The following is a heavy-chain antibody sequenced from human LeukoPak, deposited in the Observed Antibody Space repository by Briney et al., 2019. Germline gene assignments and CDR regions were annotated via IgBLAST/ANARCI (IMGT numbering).Heavy chain of an antibody. CDR2: IYYSGST. Sequence: SETLSLTCTVSGGSISSYYWSWIRQPPGKGLEWIGYIYYSGSTNYNPSLKSRVTISVDTSKNQFSLKLSSVTAADTAVYYCARDHRGGLWFGEYSDWFDPWGQGTLVTVSS. CDR1: GGSISSYY. D-gene: IGHD3-10*01. J-gene: IGHJ5*02. V-gene: IGHV4-59*01. CDR3: ARDHRGGLWFGEYSDWFDP.